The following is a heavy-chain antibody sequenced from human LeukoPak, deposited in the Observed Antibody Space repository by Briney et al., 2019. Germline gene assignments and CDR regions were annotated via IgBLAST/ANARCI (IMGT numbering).Heavy chain of an antibody. J-gene: IGHJ3*01. D-gene: IGHD5-18*01. Sequence: SETLSLTCTVSGGSISSSSYYWGCIRQPPGKGLEWIGSIYYSGSTYYNPSLKSRVTISVDTSKNQFSLKLTSVTAADTAVYYCARDLGYSYGIDAFHVWGQGALVTVSS. CDR1: GGSISSSSYY. V-gene: IGHV4-39*07. CDR2: IYYSGST. CDR3: ARDLGYSYGIDAFHV.